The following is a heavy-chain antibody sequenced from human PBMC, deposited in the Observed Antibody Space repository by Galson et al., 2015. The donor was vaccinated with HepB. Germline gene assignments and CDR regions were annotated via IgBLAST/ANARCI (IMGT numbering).Heavy chain of an antibody. CDR1: GFDFTSCG. J-gene: IGHJ4*02. CDR2: TSYDGSKK. CDR3: ARDSAYFSGDYIGVYHFDL. V-gene: IGHV3-30*03. D-gene: IGHD4-17*01. Sequence: SLRLSCAASGFDFTSCGMHWVRQAPGKGLEWLTVTSYDGSKKFYADSVKVRFTISRDNSKKTLFLEMNSLRPADTAVYFCARDSAYFSGDYIGVYHFDLWGPGTLVTVSS.